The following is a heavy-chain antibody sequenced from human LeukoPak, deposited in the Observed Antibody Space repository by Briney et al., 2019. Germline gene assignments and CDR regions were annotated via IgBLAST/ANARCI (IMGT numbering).Heavy chain of an antibody. J-gene: IGHJ4*02. CDR3: ARDPQRSRAVGDDY. D-gene: IGHD3-10*01. Sequence: GGFLRLSRAASGFTFSDYYMSWIRQAPGKGLEWVSYISSSGSTIYYADSVKGRFTISRDNAKNSLYLQMNSLRAEDTAVCYCARDPQRSRAVGDDYWGQGTLVTVSS. CDR2: ISSSGSTI. V-gene: IGHV3-11*01. CDR1: GFTFSDYY.